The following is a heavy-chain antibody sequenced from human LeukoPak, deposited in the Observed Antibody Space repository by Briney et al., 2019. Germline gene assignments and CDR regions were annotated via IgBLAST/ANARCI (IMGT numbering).Heavy chain of an antibody. V-gene: IGHV1-2*02. CDR3: AGEQWLAEYGAFDI. Sequence: ASVKVSCKASGYTFTGYYTHWVRQAPGQGLEWMGWINPNSGGTNYAQKFQGRVTMTRDTSISTAYMELSRLRSDDTAVYYCAGEQWLAEYGAFDIWGQGTMVTVSS. J-gene: IGHJ3*02. D-gene: IGHD6-19*01. CDR2: INPNSGGT. CDR1: GYTFTGYY.